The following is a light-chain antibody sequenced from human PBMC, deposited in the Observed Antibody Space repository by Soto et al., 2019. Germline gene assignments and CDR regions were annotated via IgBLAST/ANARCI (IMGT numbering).Light chain of an antibody. CDR3: QQYSSYSET. CDR1: QRIQHY. V-gene: IGKV1-5*01. Sequence: DIQMTQSPSTLSASVGYRVTITCRASQRIQHYFAWWQQKPGKAPNLLIYYASRLESAVPARFSGSGSGTEFSLPITSLQPDDFATYSCQQYSSYSETFGQGSKVDIK. J-gene: IGKJ2*01. CDR2: YAS.